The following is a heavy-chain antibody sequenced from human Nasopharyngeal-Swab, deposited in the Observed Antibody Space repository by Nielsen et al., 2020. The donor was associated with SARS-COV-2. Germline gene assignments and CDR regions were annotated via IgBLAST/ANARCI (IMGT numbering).Heavy chain of an antibody. CDR1: GGSFSGYY. J-gene: IGHJ3*02. V-gene: IGHV4-34*01. CDR3: AREAQSHAFDI. CDR2: INHRGIT. Sequence: SETLSLTCAVYGGSFSGYYWSWIRQPAGKGLEWIGEINHRGITNYDPSLESRVTISLDTSKNQFSLNLSSVTAADTAVYYCAREAQSHAFDIWGQGTMVTVSS.